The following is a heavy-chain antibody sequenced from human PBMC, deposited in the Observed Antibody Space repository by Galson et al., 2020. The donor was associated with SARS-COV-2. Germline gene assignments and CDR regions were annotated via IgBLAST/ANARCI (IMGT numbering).Heavy chain of an antibody. CDR1: GFTFSSYS. CDR3: AREKSVSYPIDY. V-gene: IGHV3-21*01. CDR2: ISSSSSYI. J-gene: IGHJ4*02. Sequence: GGSLRLSCAASGFTFSSYSMNWVRQAPGKGLEWVSSISSSSSYIYYADSVKGRFTISRDNAKNSLYLQMNSLRAEDTAVYYCAREKSVSYPIDYWGQGTLVTVSS.